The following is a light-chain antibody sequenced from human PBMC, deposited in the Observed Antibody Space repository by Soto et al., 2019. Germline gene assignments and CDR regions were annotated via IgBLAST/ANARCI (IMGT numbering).Light chain of an antibody. CDR2: GAS. J-gene: IGKJ4*01. Sequence: EIVMTQSPATLSVSPGERATLSCRASQSVSSNLAWYQQKPGQAPRLLIYGASTRATGIPARFSGSGSGTEFTLTISSLQSEDFAVYYCQQYNTWPPGFTFGGGTKGEIK. CDR3: QQYNTWPPGFT. CDR1: QSVSSN. V-gene: IGKV3-15*01.